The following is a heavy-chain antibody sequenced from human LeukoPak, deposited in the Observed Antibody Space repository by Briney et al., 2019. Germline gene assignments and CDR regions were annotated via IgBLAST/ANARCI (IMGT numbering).Heavy chain of an antibody. CDR3: ARVRSGD. J-gene: IGHJ4*02. CDR1: GGSFSGYY. CDR2: INHSGST. V-gene: IGHV4-34*01. Sequence: SETLSLTCAVYGGSFSGYYWSWIRQPPGEGLEWIGEINHSGSTNYNPSLKSRVTISVDTSKNQFSLKLSSVTAADTAVYYCARVRSGDWGQGTLVTVSS. D-gene: IGHD3-16*01.